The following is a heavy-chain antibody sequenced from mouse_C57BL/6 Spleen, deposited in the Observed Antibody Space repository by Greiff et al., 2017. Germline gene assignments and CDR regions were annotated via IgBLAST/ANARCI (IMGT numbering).Heavy chain of an antibody. CDR1: GSTFTSYW. Sequence: QVQLQQPGAELVKPGASVKLSCKASGSTFTSYWKHWVKQRPGQGLEWIGMIHPNSGSTNYNEKFKSKATLTGDKSSSTAYMQLSSLTSEDSAVYYGARNYYGSSYDYFDYWGQCTTLTVSS. CDR3: ARNYYGSSYDYFDY. CDR2: IHPNSGST. D-gene: IGHD1-1*01. J-gene: IGHJ2*01. V-gene: IGHV1-64*01.